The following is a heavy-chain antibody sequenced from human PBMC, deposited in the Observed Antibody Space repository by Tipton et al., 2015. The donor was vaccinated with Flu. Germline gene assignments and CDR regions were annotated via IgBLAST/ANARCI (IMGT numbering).Heavy chain of an antibody. CDR1: DFSFSSTW. CDR3: AKDLEQQLVFDAFDI. J-gene: IGHJ3*02. Sequence: SLRLSCAASDFSFSSTWMNWVRQAPGKGLEWVSGISGSGGSTYYADSVKGRFTISRDNSKNTLYLQMNSLRAEDTAVYYCAKDLEQQLVFDAFDIWGQGTLVTVSS. CDR2: ISGSGGST. D-gene: IGHD6-13*01. V-gene: IGHV3-23*01.